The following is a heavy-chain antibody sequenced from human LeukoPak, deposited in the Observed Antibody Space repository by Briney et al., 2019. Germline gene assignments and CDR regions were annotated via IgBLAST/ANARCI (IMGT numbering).Heavy chain of an antibody. V-gene: IGHV3-15*01. CDR3: TTGYCSRTSCYYFDY. D-gene: IGHD2-2*01. Sequence: GGSLRLSCAASGFTFSNALMSWVRQAPGKGLEGVGRIKSKTDGGTTDYAAPVKGRFTISRDDSKNTLYLQMNSLKTEDTAVYYCTTGYCSRTSCYYFDYWGQGTLVTVSS. CDR2: IKSKTDGGTT. J-gene: IGHJ4*02. CDR1: GFTFSNAL.